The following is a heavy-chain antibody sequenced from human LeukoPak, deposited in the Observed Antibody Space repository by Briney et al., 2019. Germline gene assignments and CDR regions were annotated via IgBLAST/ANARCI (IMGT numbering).Heavy chain of an antibody. CDR3: ARGNYGDYVLSWFDR. Sequence: PSETLSLTCTVSGGSISSYYWSWIRQPPGKGLEWIGYIYYSGSTNYNPSLKSRVTISVDTSKNQFSLKLSSVTAADTAVYYCARGNYGDYVLSWFDRWGQGTLVTVSS. V-gene: IGHV4-59*08. J-gene: IGHJ5*02. D-gene: IGHD4-17*01. CDR1: GGSISSYY. CDR2: IYYSGST.